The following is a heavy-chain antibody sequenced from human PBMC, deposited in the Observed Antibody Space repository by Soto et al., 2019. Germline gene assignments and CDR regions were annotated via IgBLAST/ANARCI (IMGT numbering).Heavy chain of an antibody. CDR1: GFTFDDYG. J-gene: IGHJ4*02. CDR2: ISWNRGSMGYM. V-gene: IGHV3-9*01. D-gene: IGHD3-10*01. CDR3: ARTHGRGFGEFSVDY. Sequence: GGSLRLSCAASGFTFDDYGLHWVRQAPGKGLEWVSGISWNRGSMGYMGYAGSLKGRFTIFRDNAKNSLYLQMNSLRCEDTALYYCARTHGRGFGEFSVDYWGQGTLVTVSS.